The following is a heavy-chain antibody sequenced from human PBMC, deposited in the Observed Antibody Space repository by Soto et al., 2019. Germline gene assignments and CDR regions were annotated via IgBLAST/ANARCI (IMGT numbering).Heavy chain of an antibody. D-gene: IGHD4-17*01. CDR2: ISGSDSST. Sequence: EVQLLESGGGLVQPGGSLRLSCAASGFTLNSHAMSWVRQAPGKGLEWVSVISGSDSSTYYADSVRSRFTISRDNSKNTLYLQMSSLRAEDTAVYYCASPPRATVTDNIFDFWGQGTLVTVSS. CDR1: GFTLNSHA. CDR3: ASPPRATVTDNIFDF. V-gene: IGHV3-23*01. J-gene: IGHJ4*02.